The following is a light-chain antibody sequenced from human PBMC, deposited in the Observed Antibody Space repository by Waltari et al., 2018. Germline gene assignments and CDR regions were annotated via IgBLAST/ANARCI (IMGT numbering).Light chain of an antibody. CDR2: DVN. Sequence: QPALTQPASVSGFPGKSITIPCSGPSSDLGGHNYCSWYQQYPGKAPKLMIYDVNKRPSGVSSRFSGSKSGNTASLTISELQTEDEAIYYCSSYTSSRTPVIGGGTKVTVL. CDR1: SSDLGGHNY. J-gene: IGLJ2*01. CDR3: SSYTSSRTPV. V-gene: IGLV2-14*03.